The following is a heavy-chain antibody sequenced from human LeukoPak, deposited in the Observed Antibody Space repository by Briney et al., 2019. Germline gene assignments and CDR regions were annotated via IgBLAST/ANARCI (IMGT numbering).Heavy chain of an antibody. J-gene: IGHJ4*02. CDR3: AKVGHCSSTSCSQDY. CDR1: GFTFSSYG. D-gene: IGHD2-2*01. Sequence: GGSLRLSCAASGFTFSSYGMHWVRQAPGKGLEWVAVISYDGSNKYYADSVKGRFTISRDNSENTPYLQMNSLRAEDTAVYYCAKVGHCSSTSCSQDYWGQGTLVTVSS. CDR2: ISYDGSNK. V-gene: IGHV3-30*18.